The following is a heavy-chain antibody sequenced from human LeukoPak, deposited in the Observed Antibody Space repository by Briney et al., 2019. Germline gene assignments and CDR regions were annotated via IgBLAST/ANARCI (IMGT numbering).Heavy chain of an antibody. CDR3: AKDSYYYDSSGYFYSQH. V-gene: IGHV3-43*02. CDR2: ISGDGGST. CDR1: GFTFDDYA. J-gene: IGHJ1*01. D-gene: IGHD3-22*01. Sequence: GGSLRLSCAASGFTFDDYAMHWVRQAPGKGLEWVSLISGDGGSTYYADSVKGRFTISRDNSKNSLYLQMNSLRTGDTALYYCAKDSYYYDSSGYFYSQHWGQGTLVTVSS.